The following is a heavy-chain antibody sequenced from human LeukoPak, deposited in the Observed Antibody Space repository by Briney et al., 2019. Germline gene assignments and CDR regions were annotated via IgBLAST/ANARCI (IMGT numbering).Heavy chain of an antibody. CDR3: ARSFGGDYFDY. Sequence: PSESLSLTCTVSGGSISSYYWSSIRQPPGKGLEWIGYIYYSGSTNYNPSLKSRVTISVDTSRNQFSLKLSSVTAADTAVYYCARSFGGDYFDYWGQGTLVTVSS. CDR1: GGSISSYY. D-gene: IGHD3-10*01. V-gene: IGHV4-59*01. J-gene: IGHJ4*02. CDR2: IYYSGST.